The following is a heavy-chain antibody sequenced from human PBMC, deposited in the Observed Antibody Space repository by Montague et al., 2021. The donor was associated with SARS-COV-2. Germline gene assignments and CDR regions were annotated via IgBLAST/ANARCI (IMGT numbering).Heavy chain of an antibody. CDR1: GGSFSGYY. D-gene: IGHD3-10*01. J-gene: IGHJ6*02. Sequence: SETLSLTCAVYGGSFSGYYWSWIRQPPGKGLEWIGEINHSGSTNYNPSLKSRVTISVDTSKNQFSLKLSSVTAADTAVYYCARVLYYGSGAALGIDVWGQGTTVTVSS. V-gene: IGHV4-34*01. CDR2: INHSGST. CDR3: ARVLYYGSGAALGIDV.